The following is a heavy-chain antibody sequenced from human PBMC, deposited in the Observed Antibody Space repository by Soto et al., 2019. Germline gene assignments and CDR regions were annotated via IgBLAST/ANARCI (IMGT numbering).Heavy chain of an antibody. D-gene: IGHD1-1*01. Sequence: QDQLVQSGAEVEKPGSSVKVSCKVSGGTTSSYTIGWVRQAPGQGLQWMGNIVPMIGKVDYAQTFQDRVTLTADKSTRTAYMELSRLRSEDTAVYFCALRTGNWNPLADWGQGTLVTVSS. CDR1: GGTTSSYT. V-gene: IGHV1-69*02. CDR2: IVPMIGKV. J-gene: IGHJ4*02. CDR3: ALRTGNWNPLAD.